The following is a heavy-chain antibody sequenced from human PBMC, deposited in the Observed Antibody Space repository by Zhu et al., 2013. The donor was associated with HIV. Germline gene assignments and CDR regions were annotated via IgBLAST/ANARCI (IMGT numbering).Heavy chain of an antibody. V-gene: IGHV1-2*02. CDR2: FSPYGGAT. D-gene: IGHD6-25*01. CDR3: ARDERALDV. CDR1: GYTFTGHY. Sequence: QVQLVQSGAEVKKPGASVKVSCKASGYTFTGHYIHWVRQAPGQGLEWMGWFSPYGGATNYAQKFQGRVSMTGDTTIHTAYMQLNRLVYDDTAVYYCARDERALDVVGQGDNGHRLF. J-gene: IGHJ3*01.